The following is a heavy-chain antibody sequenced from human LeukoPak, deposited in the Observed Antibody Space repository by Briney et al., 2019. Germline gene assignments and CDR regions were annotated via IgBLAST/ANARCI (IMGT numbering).Heavy chain of an antibody. D-gene: IGHD6-19*01. CDR1: GYSFPSYW. Sequence: GESVKISCKGSGYSFPSYWISWVRQMAGKGLEWMGRIDPSCSFCNCRQSFQGHGTISPDKSISNDYLQSSSLKASDTAMYYCARPSSGWYVLDYWGQGTLV. CDR2: IDPSCSFC. V-gene: IGHV5-10-1*01. J-gene: IGHJ4*02. CDR3: ARPSSGWYVLDY.